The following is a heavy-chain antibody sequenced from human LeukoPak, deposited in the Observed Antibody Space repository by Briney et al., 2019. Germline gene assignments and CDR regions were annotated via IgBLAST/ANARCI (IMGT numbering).Heavy chain of an antibody. CDR3: ARGGYSSGWYGPYYFDY. CDR1: GGSISSYD. Sequence: SETLSLTYTVSGGSISSYDWSWIRQPAGKGLEWIGRIYTSGSTNYNPSLKSRVTISVDKSKNQFSLKLSSVTAADTAVYYCARGGYSSGWYGPYYFDYWGQGTLVTVSS. V-gene: IGHV4-4*07. J-gene: IGHJ4*02. D-gene: IGHD6-19*01. CDR2: IYTSGST.